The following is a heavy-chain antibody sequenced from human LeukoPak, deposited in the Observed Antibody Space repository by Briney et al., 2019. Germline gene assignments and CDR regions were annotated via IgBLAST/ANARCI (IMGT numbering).Heavy chain of an antibody. V-gene: IGHV3-33*06. CDR1: GFTFRNFG. CDR2: VWYDGSNK. CDR3: AKDGSAYSGSYIDY. J-gene: IGHJ4*02. Sequence: PGGSLTLSCAASGFTFRNFGMHWVRQAPGKGLEWVAVVWYDGSNKHYVDSVKGRFTISRDNSKNTVYLQMNRLTAEDTAVYYCAKDGSAYSGSYIDYWGQGTLLTVSS. D-gene: IGHD1-26*01.